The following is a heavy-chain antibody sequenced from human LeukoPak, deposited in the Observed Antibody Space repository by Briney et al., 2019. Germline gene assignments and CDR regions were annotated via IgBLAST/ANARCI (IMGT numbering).Heavy chain of an antibody. D-gene: IGHD3-22*01. V-gene: IGHV1-18*01. J-gene: IGHJ5*02. CDR3: ARDTYYYDSSGYSGWFDP. CDR2: ISAYNGIT. CDR1: GYTFTSYG. Sequence: GASVKVSCKASGYTFTSYGISWVRQAPGQGLEWMGWISAYNGITNYAQNLQARVTMTTETSTSTAYMELRSLRSDDTAVYYCARDTYYYDSSGYSGWFDPWGQGTLVTVSS.